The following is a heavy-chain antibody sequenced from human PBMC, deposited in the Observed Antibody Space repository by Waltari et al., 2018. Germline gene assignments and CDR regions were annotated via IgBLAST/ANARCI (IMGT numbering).Heavy chain of an antibody. CDR2: ISPIFGTA. V-gene: IGHV1-69*05. Sequence: QVQLVQSGAEVKKPGSSVKVSCKASGGTFSSYAISWVRQAPGQGLEWMGGISPIFGTANYAQKFQGRVTITTDESTSTAYMELSSLRSEDTAVYYCARVIAVAGWPNDYFDYWGQGTLVTVSS. J-gene: IGHJ4*02. CDR1: GGTFSSYA. D-gene: IGHD6-19*01. CDR3: ARVIAVAGWPNDYFDY.